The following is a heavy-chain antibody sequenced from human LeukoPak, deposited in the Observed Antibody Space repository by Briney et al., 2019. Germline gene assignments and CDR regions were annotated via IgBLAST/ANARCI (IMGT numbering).Heavy chain of an antibody. J-gene: IGHJ4*02. V-gene: IGHV4-39*01. D-gene: IGHD5-18*01. Sequence: SETLSLTCTVCGGSISSSSYYWGWIRQPPGKGLEWIGSIYYSGSTYYNPSLKSRVTISVDTSKNQFSLKLSSVTAADTAVYYCARGPGGYSYGYFDYRGQGTLVTVSS. CDR1: GGSISSSSYY. CDR3: ARGPGGYSYGYFDY. CDR2: IYYSGST.